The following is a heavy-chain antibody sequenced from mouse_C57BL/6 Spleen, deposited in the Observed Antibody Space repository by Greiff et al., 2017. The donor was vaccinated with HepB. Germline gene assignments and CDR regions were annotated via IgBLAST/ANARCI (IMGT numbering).Heavy chain of an antibody. J-gene: IGHJ3*01. CDR1: GFNIKDDY. V-gene: IGHV14-4*01. Sequence: VQLKQSGAELVRPGASVKLSCTASGFNIKDDYMHWVKQRPEQGLEWIGWIDPENGDTEYASKFQGKATITADTSSNTAYLQLSSLTSEDTAVYYCTTAGYSNPFAYWGQGTPVTVSA. CDR3: TTAGYSNPFAY. D-gene: IGHD2-5*01. CDR2: IDPENGDT.